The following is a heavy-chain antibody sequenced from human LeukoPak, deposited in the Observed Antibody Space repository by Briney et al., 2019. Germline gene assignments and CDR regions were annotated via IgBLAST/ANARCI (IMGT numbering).Heavy chain of an antibody. CDR3: AAKFAHYYDSSGYYLNWFDP. CDR2: IDHSGST. J-gene: IGHJ5*02. V-gene: IGHV4-34*01. Sequence: SETLSLTCAVYGGSFSGYYWSWIRQPPGKGLEWIGEIDHSGSTNYIPSLKSRVTISVDTSKNQFSLKLSSVTAADTAVYYCAAKFAHYYDSSGYYLNWFDPWGQGTLVTVSS. D-gene: IGHD3-22*01. CDR1: GGSFSGYY.